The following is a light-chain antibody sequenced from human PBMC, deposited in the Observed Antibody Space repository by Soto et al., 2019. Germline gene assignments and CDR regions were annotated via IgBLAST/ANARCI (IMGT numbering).Light chain of an antibody. CDR1: SGHSNNI. CDR2: LERSGSY. J-gene: IGLJ2*01. CDR3: QTWDSNTHSP. V-gene: IGLV4-60*03. Sequence: QSVLTQSSSASASLGSSVKLTCTLNSGHSNNIIAWHQQQPGKAPRYLMKLERSGSYNKGSGVPDLFAGSSSCADRYLTNSNLQSEDEADYYCQTWDSNTHSPFGGGTKVTVL.